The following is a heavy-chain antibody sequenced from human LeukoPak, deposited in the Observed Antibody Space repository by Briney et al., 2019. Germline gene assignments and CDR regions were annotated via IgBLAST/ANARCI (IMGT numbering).Heavy chain of an antibody. CDR2: IYESGSN. D-gene: IGHD5-18*01. J-gene: IGHJ2*01. CDR1: GGSISSGGYY. Sequence: PSQTLSLTCTVSGGSISSGGYYWSWIRPHPWKGLEWIGYIYESGSNNYIPSLKSRVTISVDTSKNQFSLKLTSVTAADTAVYYCARNRYRPGYLDLWGRGSRLTVSS. V-gene: IGHV4-31*03. CDR3: ARNRYRPGYLDL.